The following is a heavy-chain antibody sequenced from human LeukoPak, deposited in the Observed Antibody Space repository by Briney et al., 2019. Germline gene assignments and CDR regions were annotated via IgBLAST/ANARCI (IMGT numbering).Heavy chain of an antibody. J-gene: IGHJ4*02. CDR1: GFTFSNEW. V-gene: IGHV3-7*01. CDR3: ARDDSSSWYKD. D-gene: IGHD6-13*01. CDR2: IKHDGSEK. Sequence: GGSLRLSCTASGFTFSNEWMSWVRQAPGKGLEWVAIIKHDGSEKYYVESVKGRLTISRDNAKNSLYLQMNSLRAEDTAMYYCARDDSSSWYKDWGQGTLVTVSS.